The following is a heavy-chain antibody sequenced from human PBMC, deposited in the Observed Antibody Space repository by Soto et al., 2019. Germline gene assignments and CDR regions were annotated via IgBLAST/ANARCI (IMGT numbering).Heavy chain of an antibody. V-gene: IGHV1-18*01. D-gene: IGHD2-2*01. CDR1: GCTFTSYG. CDR2: VSTYNADT. Sequence: QVNLVQSGAEVKEPGASVRVSCRTSGCTFTSYGINWVRQAPGQGLEWMGWVSTYNADTKYTPRLQGRVTMTTDTSTSTANLELRSLMSDDTAIYYCARGYCNSPNCSGRDWFDPWGQGTLVTVSP. CDR3: ARGYCNSPNCSGRDWFDP. J-gene: IGHJ5*02.